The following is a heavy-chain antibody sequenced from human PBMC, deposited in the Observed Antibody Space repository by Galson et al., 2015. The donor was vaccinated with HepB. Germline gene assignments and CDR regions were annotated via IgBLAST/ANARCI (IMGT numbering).Heavy chain of an antibody. V-gene: IGHV1-18*01. CDR2: IRADNGNT. Sequence: SVKVSCKASGYTFTNYGIGWVRQAPGQGLEWVGWIRADNGNTKYAQKLQGRVTMTTDTSTSTAYMELRSLRSDDTAVYYGARVDYDFWSGYYSNYYYMAVWGKGTAVTVSS. J-gene: IGHJ6*03. D-gene: IGHD3-3*01. CDR1: GYTFTNYG. CDR3: ARVDYDFWSGYYSNYYYMAV.